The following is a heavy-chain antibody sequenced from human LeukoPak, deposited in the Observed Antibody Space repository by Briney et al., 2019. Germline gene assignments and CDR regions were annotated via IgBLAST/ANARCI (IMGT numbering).Heavy chain of an antibody. Sequence: ASVKVSCKASGYTFTSYDINWVRQATGQGLEWMGWMNPNSGNTGYAQKFQGRVTMTRNTSISTAYMELSSLRSEDTAVYYCARDGGIVVVPAAAPYNWFDPWGQGTLVTVSS. CDR3: ARDGGIVVVPAAAPYNWFDP. CDR2: MNPNSGNT. V-gene: IGHV1-8*01. J-gene: IGHJ5*02. D-gene: IGHD2-2*01. CDR1: GYTFTSYD.